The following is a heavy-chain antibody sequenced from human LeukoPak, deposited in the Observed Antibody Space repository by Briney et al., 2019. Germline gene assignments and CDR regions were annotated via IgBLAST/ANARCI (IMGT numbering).Heavy chain of an antibody. CDR3: ARASGSQKWGAFDI. CDR2: IRYDGSNK. D-gene: IGHD6-13*01. J-gene: IGHJ3*02. CDR1: GFTFSSYG. Sequence: GGSLRLSCAASGFTFSSYGMHWVRQAPGKGLEGVAFIRYDGSNKYYADSVKGRFTISRDNAKNSLYLQMNSLRVEDTAVYYCARASGSQKWGAFDIWGQGTLVTVS. V-gene: IGHV3-30*02.